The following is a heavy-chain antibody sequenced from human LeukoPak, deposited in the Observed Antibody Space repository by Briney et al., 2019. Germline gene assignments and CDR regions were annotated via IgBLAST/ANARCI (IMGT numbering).Heavy chain of an antibody. V-gene: IGHV3-48*03. CDR3: ARVRGGGTTLVYYYMDV. CDR2: ISSSGSTI. D-gene: IGHD1-1*01. J-gene: IGHJ6*03. Sequence: GSLRLSCAASGFTFSSYEMNWVRQAPGKGLEWVSYISSSGSTIYYADSVRGRFTISRDNAKNSLYLQMNSLRAEDTAVYYCARVRGGGTTLVYYYMDVWGRGTTVTVSS. CDR1: GFTFSSYE.